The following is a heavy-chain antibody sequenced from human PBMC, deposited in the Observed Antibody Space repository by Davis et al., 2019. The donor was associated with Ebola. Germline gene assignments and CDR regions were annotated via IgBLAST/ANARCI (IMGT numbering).Heavy chain of an antibody. J-gene: IGHJ4*02. V-gene: IGHV4-38-2*02. Sequence: ESLKISCTVSGYSISSGYYWGWIRQPPGKGLEWIASIYHSGTTNYNPSLKSRVTISVDTSKNQFSLKLRSVTAADTAVYYCARGRPFFWGQGTLVTVSS. CDR2: IYHSGTT. CDR3: ARGRPFF. CDR1: GYSISSGYY. D-gene: IGHD2/OR15-2a*01.